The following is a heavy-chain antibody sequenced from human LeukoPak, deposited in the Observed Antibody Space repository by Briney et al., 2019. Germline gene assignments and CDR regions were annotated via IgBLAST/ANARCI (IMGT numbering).Heavy chain of an antibody. CDR2: LQDDGSHQ. D-gene: IGHD6-13*01. CDR1: GFAVSTSW. CDR3: ARDLSSRDAY. V-gene: IGHV3-7*03. Sequence: GGSLRLSCAASGFAVSTSWMGWVRQAPGKGLEWVASLQDDGSHQYYVDSAKGRFTISRENAKNSLFLQMSSLRVEDTAVYYCARDLSSRDAYWGQGTLVTVFS. J-gene: IGHJ4*02.